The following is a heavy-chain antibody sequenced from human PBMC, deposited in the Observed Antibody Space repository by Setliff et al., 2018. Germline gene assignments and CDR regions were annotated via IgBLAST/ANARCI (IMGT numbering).Heavy chain of an antibody. CDR1: GDSIRRGDY. V-gene: IGHV4-31*03. Sequence: SETLSLTCTVSGDSIRRGDYLSWIRQHPGKGLEWIGYIHHSGETFYNPSLRSRVIISVDTSKNQFSLKVTSLIAADTAVYYCARARDGIDFDYFDYWGRGTPVTVSS. CDR3: ARARDGIDFDYFDY. CDR2: IHHSGET. J-gene: IGHJ4*02.